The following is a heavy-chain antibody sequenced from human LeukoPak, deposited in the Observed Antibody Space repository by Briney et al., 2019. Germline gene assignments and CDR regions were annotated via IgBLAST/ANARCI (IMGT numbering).Heavy chain of an antibody. CDR3: ARGGDSLHY. Sequence: GGSLRLSCASSGFTVSSNFMTWVRQAPGKGLEWVSVIYSGGSTYYADSVKDRFTISRDNSKNMLYLQMNSLRAEDTAVYYCARGGDSLHYWGQGTLVTVSS. J-gene: IGHJ4*02. V-gene: IGHV3-66*01. CDR2: IYSGGST. CDR1: GFTVSSNF. D-gene: IGHD3-10*01.